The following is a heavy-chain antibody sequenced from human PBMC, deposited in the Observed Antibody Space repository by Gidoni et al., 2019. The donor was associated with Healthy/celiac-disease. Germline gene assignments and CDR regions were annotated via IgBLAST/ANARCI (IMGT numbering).Heavy chain of an antibody. V-gene: IGHV3-23*01. Sequence: EVQLLGSGGGLVQPGGSLRLSCAASGFPFSIYAMRWVRQAPGKGLEWVSAISGSGGSTYYADSVKGRFTISRDNSKNTLYLQMNSLRAEDTAVYYCAKDGGYSYGYGLDAGGYFDYWGQGTLVTVSS. CDR2: ISGSGGST. D-gene: IGHD5-18*01. CDR3: AKDGGYSYGYGLDAGGYFDY. J-gene: IGHJ4*02. CDR1: GFPFSIYA.